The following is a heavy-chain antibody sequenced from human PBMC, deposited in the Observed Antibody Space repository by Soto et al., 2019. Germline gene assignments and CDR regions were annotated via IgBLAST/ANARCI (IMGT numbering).Heavy chain of an antibody. D-gene: IGHD3-22*01. CDR2: IYYSGST. J-gene: IGHJ4*02. Sequence: QLQLQESGPGLVKPSETLSLTCTVSGGSISSSSYYWGWIRQPPGKGLEWIGSIYYSGSTYYNPSLKSRVTISVDTSKNQFSLRLSSVTAADTAVYYCAGGRGITMIVVAPYYFDYWGQGTLVTVSS. V-gene: IGHV4-39*01. CDR3: AGGRGITMIVVAPYYFDY. CDR1: GGSISSSSYY.